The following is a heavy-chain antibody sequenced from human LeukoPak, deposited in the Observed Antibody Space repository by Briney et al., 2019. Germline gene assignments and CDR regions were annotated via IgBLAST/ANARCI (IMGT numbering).Heavy chain of an antibody. V-gene: IGHV3-23*01. Sequence: GGSLRLSCAASGFTVSSNYMSWVRQAPGKGLEWVSTISGSGGSTYYADSVKGRFTISRDNSKNTLYLQMNSLRAEDTAVYYCAKDPGIQLWPYYFDYWGQGTLVTVSS. J-gene: IGHJ4*02. CDR3: AKDPGIQLWPYYFDY. CDR2: ISGSGGST. D-gene: IGHD5-18*01. CDR1: GFTVSSNY.